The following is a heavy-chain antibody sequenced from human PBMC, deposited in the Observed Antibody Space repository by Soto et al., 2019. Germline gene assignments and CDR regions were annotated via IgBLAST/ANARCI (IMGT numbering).Heavy chain of an antibody. D-gene: IGHD3-22*01. CDR2: ISSSSSYI. CDR1: GFTFSSYS. CDR3: ARKRTHSSGYYLDAFDI. J-gene: IGHJ3*02. Sequence: GGSLRLSCAASGFTFSSYSMNWVRQAPGKGLEWVSSISSSSSYIYYADSVKGRFTISRDNAKNSLYLQMNSLRAEDTAVYYCARKRTHSSGYYLDAFDIWGQGTMVTVSS. V-gene: IGHV3-21*01.